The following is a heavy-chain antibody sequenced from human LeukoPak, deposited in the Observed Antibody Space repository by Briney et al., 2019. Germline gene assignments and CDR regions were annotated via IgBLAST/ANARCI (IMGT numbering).Heavy chain of an antibody. CDR1: GYTFTSYG. V-gene: IGHV1-18*01. J-gene: IGHJ6*02. CDR2: ISAYNGNT. D-gene: IGHD6-13*01. Sequence: ASVKVSCKASGYTFTSYGISWVRQAPGQGLEWIGWISAYNGNTNYAQKLQGRVTMTTDTSTSTAYMELRSLRSDDTAVYYCARDLGSSSWVTYYYYYYGMDVWGQGTTVTVSS. CDR3: ARDLGSSSWVTYYYYYYGMDV.